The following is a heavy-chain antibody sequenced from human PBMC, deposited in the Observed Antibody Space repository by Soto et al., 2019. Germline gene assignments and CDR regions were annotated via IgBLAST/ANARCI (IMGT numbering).Heavy chain of an antibody. J-gene: IGHJ4*02. Sequence: SETLSLTCTVSGGSISSGGYYWSWIRQHPGKGLEWIGYIYYSGSTYYNPSLKSRVTISVDTSKNQFSLKLSSVTAADTAVYYCARYYYASGSYHYYFDYWGQGTLVTVSS. D-gene: IGHD3-10*01. CDR2: IYYSGST. CDR3: ARYYYASGSYHYYFDY. V-gene: IGHV4-31*03. CDR1: GGSISSGGYY.